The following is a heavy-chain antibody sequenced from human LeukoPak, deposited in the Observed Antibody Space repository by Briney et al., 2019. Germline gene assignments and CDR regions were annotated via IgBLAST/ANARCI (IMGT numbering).Heavy chain of an antibody. CDR2: IRPDGSNQ. J-gene: IGHJ4*02. Sequence: GGSLRLSCAASGFTFSRNGMHWVRQAPGKGLEWVAFIRPDGSNQFYVDSVKGRFTISRDNSKNTLYLQMDSLRAEDTAVYYCANGNYYDSSGLDYWGQGTLVTVSS. CDR3: ANGNYYDSSGLDY. CDR1: GFTFSRNG. D-gene: IGHD3-22*01. V-gene: IGHV3-30*02.